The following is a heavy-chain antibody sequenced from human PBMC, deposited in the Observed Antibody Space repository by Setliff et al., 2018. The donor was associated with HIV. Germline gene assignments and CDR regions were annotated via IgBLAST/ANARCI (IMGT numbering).Heavy chain of an antibody. CDR1: GFAFSTFD. J-gene: IGHJ3*01. CDR2: VSPDGDIT. Sequence: GGSLRLSCVGTGFAFSTFDMNWVRQTPGKGLEWVAAVSPDGDITYYPDSLRGRFTVSRGNSKNMLFLQMNNLGAEDSAIYYCAKPTSGFYPRPYDLWGHGTKVTVSS. D-gene: IGHD5-12*01. V-gene: IGHV3-23*01. CDR3: AKPTSGFYPRPYDL.